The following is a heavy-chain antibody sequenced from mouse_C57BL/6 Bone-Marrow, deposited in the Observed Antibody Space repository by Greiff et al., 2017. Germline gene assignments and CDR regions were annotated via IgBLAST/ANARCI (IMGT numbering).Heavy chain of an antibody. V-gene: IGHV5-4*01. D-gene: IGHD1-1*01. Sequence: EVQGVESGGGLVKPGGSLKLSCAASGFTFSSYAMSWVRQTPEKRLEWVATISDGGSYTDYPANVKGRFTISRDNAKNNLYLQMSHLKSEDTAMYYCAREILRYAMDYWGQGTSVTVSS. CDR3: AREILRYAMDY. J-gene: IGHJ4*01. CDR2: ISDGGSYT. CDR1: GFTFSSYA.